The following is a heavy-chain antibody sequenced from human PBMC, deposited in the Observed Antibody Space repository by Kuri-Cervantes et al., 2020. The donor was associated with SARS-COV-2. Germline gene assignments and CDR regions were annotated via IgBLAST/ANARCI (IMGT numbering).Heavy chain of an antibody. V-gene: IGHV3-53*01. CDR1: GFTVSSNY. J-gene: IGHJ6*02. Sequence: GESLKISCAASGFTVSSNYMSWVRQAPGKGLEWVSVIYSGGSTYYADSVKGRFTISRDNSKNTLYLQMNSLRAEDTAVYYCARPTYYYGSGRMDVWGQGTTVTVSS. CDR3: ARPTYYYGSGRMDV. D-gene: IGHD3-10*01. CDR2: IYSGGST.